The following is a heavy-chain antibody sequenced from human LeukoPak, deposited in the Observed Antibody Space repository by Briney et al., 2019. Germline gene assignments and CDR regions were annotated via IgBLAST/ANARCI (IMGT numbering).Heavy chain of an antibody. CDR3: AKDPYGTRYFDY. V-gene: IGHV3-23*01. D-gene: IGHD2-2*01. CDR1: GFTFNNFA. J-gene: IGHJ4*02. CDR2: IGSGGEST. Sequence: GGSLRLSCSASGFTFNNFAMSWVRQAPGKGLEWVSAIGSGGESTYYADSVKGRFTISRDNSKNTLYLEMNSLRADDTAVYYCAKDPYGTRYFDYWGQGTLVTVSP.